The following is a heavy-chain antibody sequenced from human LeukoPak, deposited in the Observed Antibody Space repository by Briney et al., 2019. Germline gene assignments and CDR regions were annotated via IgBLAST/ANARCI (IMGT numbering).Heavy chain of an antibody. D-gene: IGHD2-2*01. V-gene: IGHV1-2*02. J-gene: IGHJ3*02. Sequence: ASVKVSCKASGYTFTGYYMHWVRQAPGQGLEWMGWISPNSGGTNYAQKFQGRVTMTRDTAISTAYMELSRLRSDDTAVYYCARVLRIVVAPDDAFDIWGQGTMVTVSS. CDR3: ARVLRIVVAPDDAFDI. CDR1: GYTFTGYY. CDR2: ISPNSGGT.